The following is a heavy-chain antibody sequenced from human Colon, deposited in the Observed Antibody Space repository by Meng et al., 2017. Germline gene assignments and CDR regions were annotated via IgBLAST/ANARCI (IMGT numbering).Heavy chain of an antibody. Sequence: QVQLQQSGPGLVKPSQTLSLTCAISGDSVSSNRALWHWVRQSPSRGLEWLGQTYYRSEWQNHYGVSVKSRITINADTSRNHFSLHLNSVTPEDTAVYYCTTWCGEYWGQGTLVTVSS. CDR1: GDSVSSNRAL. V-gene: IGHV6-1*01. CDR2: TYYRSEWQN. CDR3: TTWCGEY. D-gene: IGHD3-10*01. J-gene: IGHJ4*02.